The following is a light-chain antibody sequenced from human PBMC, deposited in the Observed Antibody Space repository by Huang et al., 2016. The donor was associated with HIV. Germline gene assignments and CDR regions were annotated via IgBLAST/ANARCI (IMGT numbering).Light chain of an antibody. CDR3: QQYYSYPPFA. V-gene: IGKV1-8*01. CDR2: AAS. J-gene: IGKJ3*01. Sequence: AIRITQSPSSLSASTGDRVTLTCRASQGISSYLAWYQQKPGKAPKLLIYAASTLQSGVPSRFSGSGSGTDFTLTISCLQSEDFATYYCQQYYSYPPFAFGPGTKVDIK. CDR1: QGISSY.